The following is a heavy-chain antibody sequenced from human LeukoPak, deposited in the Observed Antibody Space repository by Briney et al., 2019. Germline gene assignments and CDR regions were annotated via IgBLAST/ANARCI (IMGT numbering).Heavy chain of an antibody. V-gene: IGHV3-21*01. D-gene: IGHD1-26*01. CDR3: ASWSGSPRYYFDY. CDR1: GFTFSSYS. Sequence: GGSLRLSCAASGFTFSSYSMNWVRQAPGKGLEWVSPISFSSSYIYYADSVKGRFTISRDNAKNSLYLQMNSLRAEDTAVYYCASWSGSPRYYFDYWGQGTLVTVSS. J-gene: IGHJ4*02. CDR2: ISFSSSYI.